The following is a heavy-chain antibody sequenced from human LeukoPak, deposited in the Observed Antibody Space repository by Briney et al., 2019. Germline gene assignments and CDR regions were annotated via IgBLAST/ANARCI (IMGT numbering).Heavy chain of an antibody. V-gene: IGHV3-30*02. CDR2: IRYDGSNK. CDR1: GFTFSSYG. J-gene: IGHJ5*02. D-gene: IGHD5-18*01. CDR3: AKEDTAMASNWFDP. Sequence: GGSLRLXCAASGFTFSSYGMHWVRQAPGKGLEWVAFIRYDGSNKYYADSVKGRFTISRDNSKNTLYLQMNSLRAEDTAVYYCAKEDTAMASNWFDPWGQGTLVTVSS.